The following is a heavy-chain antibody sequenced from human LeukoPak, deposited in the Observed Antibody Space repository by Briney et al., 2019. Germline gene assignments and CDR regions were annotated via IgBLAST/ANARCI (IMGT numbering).Heavy chain of an antibody. CDR1: GGSISSSNW. CDR3: AILSIEGYCSGGSCPYYYGMDV. V-gene: IGHV4-4*02. CDR2: IYHSGST. Sequence: SETLSLTCAVSGGSISSSNWWSWVRQPPGKGLEWIGEIYHSGSTNYNPSLKSRVTISVDKSKNQFSLKLSSVTAADTAVYYCAILSIEGYCSGGSCPYYYGMDVWGQGTTVTVSS. D-gene: IGHD2-15*01. J-gene: IGHJ6*02.